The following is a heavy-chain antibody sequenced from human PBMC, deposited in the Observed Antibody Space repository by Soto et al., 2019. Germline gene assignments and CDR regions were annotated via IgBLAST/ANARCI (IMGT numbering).Heavy chain of an antibody. CDR3: ARDLEGTGGY. V-gene: IGHV1-69*12. D-gene: IGHD2-8*02. J-gene: IGHJ4*02. Sequence: QVQLVQSGAEVKKPGSSVKVSCKASRGTFSSYAFSWVRQAPGQGLEWMGGIIPIFGAANYAQKFQGRVTITADESTSTVYMALSSLRYEDTAVYYCARDLEGTGGYWGQGTLVTVSS. CDR2: IIPIFGAA. CDR1: RGTFSSYA.